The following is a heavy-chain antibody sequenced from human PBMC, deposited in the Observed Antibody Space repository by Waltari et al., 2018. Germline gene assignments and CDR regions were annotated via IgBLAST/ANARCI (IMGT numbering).Heavy chain of an antibody. CDR3: ARDGRLRYFDWLLSDIADAFDI. D-gene: IGHD3-9*01. Sequence: QVQLVQSGAEVKKPGSSVKVSCKASGGTFSSYAISWVRQAPGQGLEWMGGIIPIFGTANYAQKCQGRVTITADESTSTAYMELSSLRSEDTAVYYCARDGRLRYFDWLLSDIADAFDIWGQGTMVTVSS. CDR2: IIPIFGTA. CDR1: GGTFSSYA. J-gene: IGHJ3*02. V-gene: IGHV1-69*01.